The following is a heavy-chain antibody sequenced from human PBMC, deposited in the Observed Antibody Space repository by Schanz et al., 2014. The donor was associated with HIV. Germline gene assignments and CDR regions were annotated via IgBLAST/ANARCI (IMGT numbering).Heavy chain of an antibody. V-gene: IGHV4-34*11. CDR3: ARADFGHDLGFDP. D-gene: IGHD4-17*01. J-gene: IGHJ5*02. Sequence: QVQLQQWGAGLLKPSETLSLTCAVYGSSVTYFYWTWIRQSPGRGLEWIGYIYYTGSTNYNPSLKSRVNISVDTAKNQFSLQLSAVTAADTAVYYCARADFGHDLGFDPWGEGVLVTVTS. CDR2: IYYTGST. CDR1: GSSVTYFY.